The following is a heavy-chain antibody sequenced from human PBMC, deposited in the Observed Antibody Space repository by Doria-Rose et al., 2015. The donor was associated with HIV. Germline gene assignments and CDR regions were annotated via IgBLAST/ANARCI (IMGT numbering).Heavy chain of an antibody. D-gene: IGHD6-13*01. V-gene: IGHV2-26*01. CDR1: GVSLSSPGMG. J-gene: IGHJ4*02. Sequence: QITLKESGPVLVKPTETLTLTCTVSGVSLSSPGMGVSWIRQPPGKALEWLAHIFSDDERSYKTSLKSRLIISRGTSRSQVVPTMTDMDPVDTATYYCARIKSSRWYHKYYFDFWGQGTLVIVSA. CDR3: ARIKSSRWYHKYYFDF. CDR2: IFSDDER.